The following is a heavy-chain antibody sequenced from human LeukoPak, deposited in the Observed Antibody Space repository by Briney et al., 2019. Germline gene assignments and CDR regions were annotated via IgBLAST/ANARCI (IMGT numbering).Heavy chain of an antibody. CDR2: IYTSGST. V-gene: IGHV4-4*07. Sequence: SETLSLTCTVSGGSPSSYCWSWIRQPAGKGLEWIGRIYTSGSTNYNPSLKSRVTMSVDTSKNQFSLKLSSVTAADTAVYYCARDRTVTGVDYWGQGTLVTVSS. D-gene: IGHD4-23*01. J-gene: IGHJ4*02. CDR3: ARDRTVTGVDY. CDR1: GGSPSSYC.